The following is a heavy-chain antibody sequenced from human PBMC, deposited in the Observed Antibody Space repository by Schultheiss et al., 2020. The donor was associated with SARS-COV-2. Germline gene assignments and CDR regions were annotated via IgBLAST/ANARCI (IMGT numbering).Heavy chain of an antibody. V-gene: IGHV3-NL1*01. CDR3: ARDYDSSGPTPSS. CDR2: IYSGGST. J-gene: IGHJ4*02. D-gene: IGHD3-22*01. CDR1: GFTFSSYG. Sequence: GGSLRLSCAASGFTFSSYGMHWVRQAPGKGLEWVAVIYSGGSTYYADSVKGRFTISRDNAKNSLYLQMNSLRAEDTAVYYCARDYDSSGPTPSSWGQGTLVTVSS.